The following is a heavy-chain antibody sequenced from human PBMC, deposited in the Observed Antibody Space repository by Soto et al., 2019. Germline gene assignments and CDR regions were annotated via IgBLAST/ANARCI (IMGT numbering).Heavy chain of an antibody. CDR2: TVATSGGT. Sequence: QDQLVQSGAEVTEPGVSVKVSCKASGYTISIYGPSWVRQAPGRGLEWMAWTVATSGGTIYAQKFPGRLTLTTDTVTHTRYLELRTLTPAETAVEYSGLVMGDGSESGEVDRWGQGTGASVSS. CDR1: GYTISIYG. D-gene: IGHD3-3*01. J-gene: IGHJ4*02. V-gene: IGHV1-18*01. CDR3: GLVMGDGSESGEVDR.